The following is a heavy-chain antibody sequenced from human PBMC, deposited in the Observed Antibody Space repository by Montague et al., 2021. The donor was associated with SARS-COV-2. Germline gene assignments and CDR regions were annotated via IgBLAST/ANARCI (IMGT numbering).Heavy chain of an antibody. CDR3: AKSPWGGSSGWFDY. CDR2: IYSGSSST. Sequence: SLRLSFSASGFTFSSYAMSWVRQAPGKGLEWVSVIYSGSSSTYYADSVKGRFTISRDNARNTLYLQMNSLRAEDTAVYFCAKSPWGGSSGWFDYWGQGTLVTVSS. D-gene: IGHD6-19*01. J-gene: IGHJ4*02. CDR1: GFTFSSYA. V-gene: IGHV3-23*03.